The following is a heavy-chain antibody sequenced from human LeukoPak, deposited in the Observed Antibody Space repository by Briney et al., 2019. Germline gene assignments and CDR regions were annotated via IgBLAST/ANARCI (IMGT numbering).Heavy chain of an antibody. V-gene: IGHV4-59*01. J-gene: IGHJ4*02. Sequence: SETLSPTCTVAGASITNYYWTWIRQPPKKCLECIGYVYYTGSTYYNPSLKSPATISVDTSRDQFSLKRKAVTAADTAVYYCAGESSSVTTRHFDYWGQGILVTVSS. CDR3: AGESSSVTTRHFDY. CDR1: GASITNYY. D-gene: IGHD4-17*01. CDR2: VYYTGST.